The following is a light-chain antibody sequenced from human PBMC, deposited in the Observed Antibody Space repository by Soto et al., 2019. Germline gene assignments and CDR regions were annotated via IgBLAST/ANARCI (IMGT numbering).Light chain of an antibody. CDR2: EGT. V-gene: IGLV2-23*01. J-gene: IGLJ3*02. Sequence: QSVLTQPASVSGSPGQSINISCTGTSSDVGSYDVVSWYQQHPGKAPKLIIYEGTKRPPGVSNRLSGSKSGNTASLTISGLQAEDEADYYCCSSAGSRILSWVFGGGIKVTVL. CDR3: CSSAGSRILSWV. CDR1: SSDVGSYDV.